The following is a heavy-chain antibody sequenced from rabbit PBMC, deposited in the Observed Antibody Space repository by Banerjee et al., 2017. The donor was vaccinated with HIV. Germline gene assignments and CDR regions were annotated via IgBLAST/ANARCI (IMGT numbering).Heavy chain of an antibody. Sequence: QSLEESGGDLVKPGASLTLTCTASGFSFSSSYYMCWVRQAPGKGLEWIACIYAGSSGSTYYASWAKGRFTISKTSSTTVTLQLTSLTAAHTATYFCARWYAGNNYYDLWGQGTLVTVS. CDR1: GFSFSSSYY. D-gene: IGHD8-1*01. V-gene: IGHV1S40*01. CDR3: ARWYAGNNYYDL. CDR2: IYAGSSGST. J-gene: IGHJ6*01.